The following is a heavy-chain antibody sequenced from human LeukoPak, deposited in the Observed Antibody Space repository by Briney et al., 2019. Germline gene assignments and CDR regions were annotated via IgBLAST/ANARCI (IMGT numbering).Heavy chain of an antibody. V-gene: IGHV4-38-2*02. Sequence: SETLSLTCTVSGGSISSGYYWGWIRQPPGKGLERIGSIYQSGSSYYNPSLKSRVTISIDTSKNHFSLKLSSVAAADTAVYYCARPYSGGSTLYAFHIWGQGTMVTVSS. CDR1: GGSISSGYY. J-gene: IGHJ3*02. CDR3: ARPYSGGSTLYAFHI. D-gene: IGHD1-26*01. CDR2: IYQSGSS.